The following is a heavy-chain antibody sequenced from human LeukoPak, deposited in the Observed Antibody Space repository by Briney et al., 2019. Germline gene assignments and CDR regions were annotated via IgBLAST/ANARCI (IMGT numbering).Heavy chain of an antibody. D-gene: IGHD3-10*01. CDR1: SGSISSYY. V-gene: IGHV4-59*12. CDR3: ARGSARGTYGSGSYYNVRRGNYYYMDV. J-gene: IGHJ6*03. Sequence: SETLSLTCTVSSGSISSYYWSWIRQPPGKGLEWIGYVYYSGSTNYNPSLKSRVTISVDTSKNQFSLKLSSVTAADTAVYYCARGSARGTYGSGSYYNVRRGNYYYMDVWGKGTTVTVSS. CDR2: VYYSGST.